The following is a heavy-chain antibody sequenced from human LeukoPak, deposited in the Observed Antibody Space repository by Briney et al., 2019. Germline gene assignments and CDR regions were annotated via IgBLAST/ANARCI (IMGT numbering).Heavy chain of an antibody. CDR2: IRSKAYGGTT. CDR3: TREDGYNRRFDY. V-gene: IGHV3-49*04. Sequence: TGGSLRLSCTASGFTFGDYAMSWVRQAPGKGLEWVGFIRSKAYGGTTEYAASVKGRFTISRDDPKSIAYLQMNVLQTEDTAVYYCTREDGYNRRFDYWGQGTLVTVSS. CDR1: GFTFGDYA. J-gene: IGHJ4*02. D-gene: IGHD5-24*01.